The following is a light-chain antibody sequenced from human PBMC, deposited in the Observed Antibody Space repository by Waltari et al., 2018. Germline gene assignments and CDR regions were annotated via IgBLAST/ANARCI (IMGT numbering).Light chain of an antibody. CDR2: DAS. CDR1: QDISSD. V-gene: IGKV1-17*01. Sequence: DIQMTQSPSSLSASVGDTVTITCRASQDISSDLAWYQKKSGKAPKRLIYDASTLQSGVPSRFSGSGSWRDFTLTISSLQPEDFAIYYCQQHNSHPLTFGGGTKVEIK. CDR3: QQHNSHPLT. J-gene: IGKJ4*01.